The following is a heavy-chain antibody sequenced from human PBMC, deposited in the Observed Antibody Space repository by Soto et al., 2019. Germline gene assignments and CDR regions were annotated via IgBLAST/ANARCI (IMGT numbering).Heavy chain of an antibody. D-gene: IGHD3-22*01. CDR3: ARQASGYYYGGFDP. CDR2: IFYSGGT. V-gene: IGHV4-39*01. CDR1: GGSILDSTYY. J-gene: IGHJ5*02. Sequence: QLLLQESGPGLVKPSETLSLTCTVSGGSILDSTYYWAWIRQSPGKGLEWIGTIFYSGGTFYTPSLKSRVTMSVDTSNNHCSLKLSPVTAADTAVYYCARQASGYYYGGFDPWGQGTLVTVSS.